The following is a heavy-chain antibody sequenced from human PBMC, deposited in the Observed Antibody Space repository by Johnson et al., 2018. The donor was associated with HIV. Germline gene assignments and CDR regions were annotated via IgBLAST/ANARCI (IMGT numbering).Heavy chain of an antibody. V-gene: IGHV3-23*04. J-gene: IGHJ3*02. Sequence: EVQLVESGGGVVQPGRSLRLSCAAFGFTFSSYAMNWVRQAPGKGLQWVSTISGRAGRTDYADSVKGRFTISRDNSKNPLHLQMNNLRAEDTAVYYCAKGPITDDAFDIWGQGTMVTVSS. CDR2: ISGRAGRT. CDR3: AKGPITDDAFDI. D-gene: IGHD5-12*01. CDR1: GFTFSSYA.